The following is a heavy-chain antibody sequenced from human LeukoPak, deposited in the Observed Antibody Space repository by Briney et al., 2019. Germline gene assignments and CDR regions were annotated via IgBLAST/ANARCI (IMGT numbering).Heavy chain of an antibody. CDR2: IYYTGAT. J-gene: IGHJ4*02. CDR1: GVSISSYY. V-gene: IGHV4-59*08. D-gene: IGHD6-19*01. CDR3: ARYGGSGWVIDN. Sequence: KSSETLSLTCTVSGVSISSYYWTWIRQPPGKGREWFGYIYYTGATSYNPSLKSRVTISVHTSKQQFTLKRTSVTAADTAVYYCARYGGSGWVIDNWGQGTLVTVSS.